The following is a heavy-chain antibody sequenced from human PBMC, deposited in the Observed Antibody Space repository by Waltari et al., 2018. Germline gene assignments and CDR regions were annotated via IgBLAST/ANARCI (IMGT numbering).Heavy chain of an antibody. D-gene: IGHD3-3*01. CDR1: GYSFTDHV. CDR2: VDPEDGET. CDR3: MTLPIFGLVIKNY. J-gene: IGHJ1*01. Sequence: EVHLTQSGAEVKKPGATVKISCKASGYSFTDHVLHWVRQAPGKGPEWIGRVDPEDGETTLAEKFEGRVTITADTSTDTAYMDLSRLRSEDTALYYCMTLPIFGLVIKNYWGQGTLVTVSS. V-gene: IGHV1-69-2*01.